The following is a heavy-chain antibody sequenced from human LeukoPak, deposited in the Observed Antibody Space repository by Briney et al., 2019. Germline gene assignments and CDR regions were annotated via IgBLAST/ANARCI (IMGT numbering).Heavy chain of an antibody. J-gene: IGHJ4*02. CDR2: ISYDGGSK. Sequence: SLRLSCAASGFTFRSYGMHWVRQAPGKGLEWVAVISYDGGSKYYADSVKGRFTISRDNSKNTLYLQMNSLRAEDTAVYYCAKDMYYYDSSGYLFDYWGQGTLVTVSS. D-gene: IGHD3-22*01. CDR1: GFTFRSYG. V-gene: IGHV3-30*18. CDR3: AKDMYYYDSSGYLFDY.